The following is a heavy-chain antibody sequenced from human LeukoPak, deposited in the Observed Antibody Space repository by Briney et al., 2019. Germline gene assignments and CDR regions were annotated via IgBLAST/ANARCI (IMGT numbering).Heavy chain of an antibody. CDR3: ARRVGRWFGERAYYYNYMDV. J-gene: IGHJ6*03. V-gene: IGHV4-34*01. CDR2: INHRRST. CDR1: GGSFSGYY. D-gene: IGHD3-10*01. Sequence: SETLSLTCAVYGGSFSGYYWTWIRQPPGKGLEWIGEINHRRSTKYSPSLKSRVAISVDTSKNQFSLRLSSVTAADTAVYYCARRVGRWFGERAYYYNYMDVWGKGTTVTISS.